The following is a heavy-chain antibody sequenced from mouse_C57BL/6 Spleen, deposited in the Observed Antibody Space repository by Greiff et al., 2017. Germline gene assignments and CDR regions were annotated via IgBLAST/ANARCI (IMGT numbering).Heavy chain of an antibody. CDR3: ARSGWDYWYFDV. J-gene: IGHJ1*03. CDR1: GYTFTSYT. CDR2: INPSSGYT. Sequence: QVQLKQSGAELARPGASVKMSCKASGYTFTSYTMHWVKQRPGQGLEWIGYINPSSGYTKYNQKFKDKATLTADKSSSTAYMQLSSLTSEDSAVYYCARSGWDYWYFDVWGTGTTVTVSS. V-gene: IGHV1-4*01. D-gene: IGHD3-1*01.